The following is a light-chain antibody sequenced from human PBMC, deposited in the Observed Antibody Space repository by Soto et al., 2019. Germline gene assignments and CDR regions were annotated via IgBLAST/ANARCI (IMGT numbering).Light chain of an antibody. CDR3: EKYNSAPRT. CDR2: AAS. J-gene: IGKJ1*01. V-gene: IGKV1-27*01. Sequence: DIQMTQSPSSLSASVGDRVTITCRASQGISNYLAWYQQKPGKVPKLLIYAASTLQSGSPSRFSGSVSGTDFTLTISSLQPEDVSTYYCEKYNSAPRTFGQGTKVEIK. CDR1: QGISNY.